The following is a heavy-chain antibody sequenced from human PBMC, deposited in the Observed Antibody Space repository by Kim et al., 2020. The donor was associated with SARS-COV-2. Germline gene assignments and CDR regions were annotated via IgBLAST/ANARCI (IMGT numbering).Heavy chain of an antibody. D-gene: IGHD3-16*01. J-gene: IGHJ4*02. V-gene: IGHV3-43*02. Sequence: GGSLRLSCAVSGFTLDDYAMHWVRQVPGKGLEWISLINGNGGSTYYADSVKGRFTISRDISKGSLYLQMNSLTPEDTALYYCARDSESSRTSWYVVLGYWGQGTVVSVYS. CDR2: INGNGGST. CDR1: GFTLDDYA. CDR3: ARDSESSRTSWYVVLGY.